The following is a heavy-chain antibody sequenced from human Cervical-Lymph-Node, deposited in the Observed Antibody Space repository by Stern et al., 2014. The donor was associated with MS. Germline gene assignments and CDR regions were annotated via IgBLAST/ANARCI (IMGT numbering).Heavy chain of an antibody. D-gene: IGHD6-13*01. Sequence: VQLVESGAEGKKPGASVKGSCKVSGYTLTELSMHWVRQAPGKGLEWMGGFDPEGGETIYGKKFQGRVTMTEDTSTDTAYMERSSLRSEDTAVYYCATDGSDSSSWPFDLWGRGTLVTVSS. J-gene: IGHJ2*01. CDR1: GYTLTELS. V-gene: IGHV1-24*01. CDR3: ATDGSDSSSWPFDL. CDR2: FDPEGGET.